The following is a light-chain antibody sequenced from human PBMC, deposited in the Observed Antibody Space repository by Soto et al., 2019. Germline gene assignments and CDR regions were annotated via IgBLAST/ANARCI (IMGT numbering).Light chain of an antibody. CDR3: QQYHKWPLT. Sequence: EIVMTQSPATLSVSPGERATLSCRASQSVSTNLAWYQQKPGQVPRLLMYGASTRATGMPASFSGSGSGTEFFLTINSLQSEDFAVYYCQQYHKWPLTFG. V-gene: IGKV3-15*01. J-gene: IGKJ4*01. CDR2: GAS. CDR1: QSVSTN.